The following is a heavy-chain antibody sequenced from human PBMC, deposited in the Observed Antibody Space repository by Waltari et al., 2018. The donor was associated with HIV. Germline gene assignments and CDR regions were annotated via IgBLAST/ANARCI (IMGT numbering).Heavy chain of an antibody. CDR3: ARAVGTLIVAWTSEYDDC. CDR2: SIPVFGRS. D-gene: IGHD3-22*01. J-gene: IGHJ4*02. V-gene: IGHV1-69*01. Sequence: QVQLVQSGAEVKKPRSSGKVPCKASVYSFRNVVLNWARQGRGQGLEWREESIPVFGRSKSAEKFQSRVSITANESPNTAYMELSSLRPEDTALYFCARAVGTLIVAWTSEYDDCWGQGTLVTVSS. CDR1: VYSFRNVV.